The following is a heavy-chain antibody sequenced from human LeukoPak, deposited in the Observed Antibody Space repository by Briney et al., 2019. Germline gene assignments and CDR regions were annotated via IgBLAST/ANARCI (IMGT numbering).Heavy chain of an antibody. J-gene: IGHJ6*02. CDR1: GFTFSSYA. CDR2: ISYDGSNK. CDR3: ARDSLVRGVIISYYYYGMDV. D-gene: IGHD3-10*01. Sequence: GGSLRLSCAASGFTFSSYAMHWVRQAPGKGLEWVAVISYDGSNKYYADSVKGRFTISRDNSKNTLYLQMNSLRAEDTAVYYCARDSLVRGVIISYYYYGMDVWGQGTTVTVSS. V-gene: IGHV3-30-3*01.